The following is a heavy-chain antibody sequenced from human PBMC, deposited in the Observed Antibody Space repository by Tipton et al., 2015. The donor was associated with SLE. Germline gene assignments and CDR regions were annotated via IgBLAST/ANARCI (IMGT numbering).Heavy chain of an antibody. Sequence: LRLSCTVSGGSISSSSYYWDWIRQPPGKGLEWMGSIYYSGSTYYNPSLKSRVTISEDTSKNQFSLKLSSVTAADTAVYYCASLLYSGYDYGAFDIWGQGTMVTVSS. J-gene: IGHJ3*02. CDR3: ASLLYSGYDYGAFDI. D-gene: IGHD5-12*01. CDR1: GGSISSSSYY. V-gene: IGHV4-39*07. CDR2: IYYSGST.